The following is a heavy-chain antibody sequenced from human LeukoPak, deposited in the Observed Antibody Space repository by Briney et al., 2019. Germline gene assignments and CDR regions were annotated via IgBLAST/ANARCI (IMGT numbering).Heavy chain of an antibody. V-gene: IGHV1-2*02. J-gene: IGHJ3*02. CDR1: GYTFTGYY. CDR2: MNPNSGGT. D-gene: IGHD4-17*01. CDR3: ARDIGRYGVDWAFDI. Sequence: GASVKVSCKPAGYTFTGYYMHWVGQAAGQGLEWMGWMNPNSGGTDYAQKFQGRFTMTRDTSISTAYMELSRLRSDDTAVYYCARDIGRYGVDWAFDIWGQGTMVTVSS.